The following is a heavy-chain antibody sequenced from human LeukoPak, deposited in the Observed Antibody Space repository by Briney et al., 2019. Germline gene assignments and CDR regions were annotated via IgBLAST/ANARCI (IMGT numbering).Heavy chain of an antibody. J-gene: IGHJ4*02. D-gene: IGHD5-24*01. Sequence: VETLKIACKGSGDTFTSYWIGWVRQMPGKGLEWIGIIYPGDSDTRSCPSFQGQVTISADESISTASLQWSSLKASDTAMYYCARLSRRDGYKVDYWGQGALVTVSS. CDR2: IYPGDSDT. CDR1: GDTFTSYW. V-gene: IGHV5-51*01. CDR3: ARLSRRDGYKVDY.